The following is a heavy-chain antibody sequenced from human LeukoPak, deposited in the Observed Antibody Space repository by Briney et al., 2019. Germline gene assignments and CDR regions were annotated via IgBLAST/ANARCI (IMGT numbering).Heavy chain of an antibody. CDR2: IWNDGTKK. CDR3: VRDNYNGYPDY. J-gene: IGHJ4*02. D-gene: IGHD5-18*01. CDR1: GFHFSSYG. Sequence: GGSLRLSCTASGFHFSSYGMQWVRQAPGKGLEWVAVIWNDGTKKYYEDSVKGRFTISRDDSKNMLHLQMNSLRAEDTAVYYCVRDNYNGYPDYWGQGTRVTVSS. V-gene: IGHV3-33*01.